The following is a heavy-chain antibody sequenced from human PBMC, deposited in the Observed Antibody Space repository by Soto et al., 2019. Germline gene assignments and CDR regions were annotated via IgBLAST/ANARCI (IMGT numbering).Heavy chain of an antibody. J-gene: IGHJ4*02. Sequence: QVQLQQWGAGLLKPSETLSLTCAVYGGSFSGYYWSWIRQPPGKGLEWIGEINHSGSTNYNPSRKSRVIISVDTSKNQVSLKLSSVTAADKAVYYCAYFTPHLDYWGQGTLVTVSS. CDR2: INHSGST. V-gene: IGHV4-34*01. CDR3: AYFTPHLDY. D-gene: IGHD3-16*01. CDR1: GGSFSGYY.